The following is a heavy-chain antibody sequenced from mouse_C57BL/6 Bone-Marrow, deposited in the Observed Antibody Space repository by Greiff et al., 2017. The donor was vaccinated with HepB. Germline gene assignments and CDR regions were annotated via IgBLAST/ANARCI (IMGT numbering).Heavy chain of an antibody. CDR1: GYTFTSYW. J-gene: IGHJ4*01. D-gene: IGHD1-1*01. CDR2: IDPSDSYT. Sequence: QVQLQQPGAELVKPGASVKLSCKASGYTFTSYWIQWVKQRPGQGLEWIGEIDPSDSYTNYNQKFKGKATLTVDTSSSTAYMQLSSLTSEDSAVYYCARLDHYYGSSHYWGQGTSVTVSS. V-gene: IGHV1-50*01. CDR3: ARLDHYYGSSHY.